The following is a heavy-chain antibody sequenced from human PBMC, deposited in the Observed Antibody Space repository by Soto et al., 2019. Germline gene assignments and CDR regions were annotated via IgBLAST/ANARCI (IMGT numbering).Heavy chain of an antibody. Sequence: SETLALTSTVSGASIGPCYWSWIRQSPGKGLEWIGYLYNTGSTIYNPSLKSRVTISVDTSKNQFSLKLSSVTAADTAVYYCARHIAADYYYGMDVWGQGATVT. CDR1: GASIGPCY. CDR2: LYNTGST. D-gene: IGHD6-13*01. CDR3: ARHIAADYYYGMDV. J-gene: IGHJ6*02. V-gene: IGHV4-59*08.